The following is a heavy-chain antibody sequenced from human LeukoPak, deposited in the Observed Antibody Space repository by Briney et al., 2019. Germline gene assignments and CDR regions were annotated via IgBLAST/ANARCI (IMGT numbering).Heavy chain of an antibody. J-gene: IGHJ4*02. Sequence: GGSLRLSCSASGFIFSPYAMHWVRQAPGKGLEYVSSISSEGKTTYYADSVKGRFTISRDNSKNTLYLQMSSLRPENTAVYYCVKDRWVDHWGQGTLVTVSS. CDR2: ISSEGKTT. CDR3: VKDRWVDH. V-gene: IGHV3-64D*06. D-gene: IGHD6-13*01. CDR1: GFIFSPYA.